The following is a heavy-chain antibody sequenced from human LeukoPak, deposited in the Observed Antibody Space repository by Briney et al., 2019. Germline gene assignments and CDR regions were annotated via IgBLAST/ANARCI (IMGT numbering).Heavy chain of an antibody. J-gene: IGHJ6*03. D-gene: IGHD4-11*01. Sequence: PGGSLRLSCAASGFTFSSYWMSWVRQAPGKGLEWVANIKQDGSEKYYVDSVKGRFTISRDNAKNSLYLQMNSLRAEDTAVYYCARNSNPNYYYYYMDVWGKGTTVTVSS. CDR3: ARNSNPNYYYYYMDV. CDR1: GFTFSSYW. V-gene: IGHV3-7*01. CDR2: IKQDGSEK.